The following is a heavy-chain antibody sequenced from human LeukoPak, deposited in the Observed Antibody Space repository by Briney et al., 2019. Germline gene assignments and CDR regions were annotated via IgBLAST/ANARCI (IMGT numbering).Heavy chain of an antibody. J-gene: IGHJ4*02. CDR2: ISTSGSTI. V-gene: IGHV3-48*03. Sequence: GGSLRLSCAASGFSFRTYEMTWVRQAPGKGLEWVSHISTSGSTINYADSVKGRFTISRDNAKNSLYLQMNSLRAEDTAVYYCARGGSYSVHWGQGTPVTVSS. D-gene: IGHD3-16*01. CDR1: GFSFRTYE. CDR3: ARGGSYSVH.